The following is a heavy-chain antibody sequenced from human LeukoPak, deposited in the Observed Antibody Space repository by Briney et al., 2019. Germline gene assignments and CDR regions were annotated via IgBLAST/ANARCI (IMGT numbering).Heavy chain of an antibody. CDR1: GFTFSTYA. CDR3: AKGKLAFDP. CDR2: ITASRDYT. V-gene: IGHV3-23*01. Sequence: GGSLRLSCAASGFTFSTYAMTWVRQAPGKGLEWVSTITASRDYTYYADSVKGRFTISRDDSKNTLYLQMSSLRAEDTALYHCAKGKLAFDPWGQGTLVTVSP. J-gene: IGHJ5*02.